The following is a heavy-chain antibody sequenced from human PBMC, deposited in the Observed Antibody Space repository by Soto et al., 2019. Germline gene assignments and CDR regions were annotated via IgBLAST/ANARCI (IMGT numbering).Heavy chain of an antibody. Sequence: SETLSLTCAVYGGSFSGYYWSWIRQPPGKGLEWIGEINHSGSTNYNPSLNTRFTILVDTSKDLFSLQLSSVAAADTAVYYFARGGLCDFWSGYLNYYYFYGMDVLGQGTSFTVSS. J-gene: IGHJ6*02. CDR2: INHSGST. CDR3: ARGGLCDFWSGYLNYYYFYGMDV. V-gene: IGHV4-34*01. CDR1: GGSFSGYY. D-gene: IGHD3-3*01.